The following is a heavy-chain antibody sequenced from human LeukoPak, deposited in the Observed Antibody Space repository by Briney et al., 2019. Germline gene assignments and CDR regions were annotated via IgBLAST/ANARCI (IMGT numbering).Heavy chain of an antibody. D-gene: IGHD3-10*01. CDR3: ARAGGGSGDYVWYFDL. V-gene: IGHV3-74*01. CDR1: GFTFSSYW. CDR2: INSDGSTP. J-gene: IGHJ2*01. Sequence: HAGGSLRLSCAASGFTFSSYWMHWVRQAPGKGLVWVSRINSDGSTPTYADSVKGRFTISRDNAKNTLHLQMNSLRAEDTAVYYCARAGGGSGDYVWYFDLWGRGTLVTVSS.